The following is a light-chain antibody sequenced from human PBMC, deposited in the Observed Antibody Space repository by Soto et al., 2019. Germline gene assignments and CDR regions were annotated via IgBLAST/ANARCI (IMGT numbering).Light chain of an antibody. J-gene: IGKJ2*01. CDR1: QSVSSY. V-gene: IGKV3-11*01. Sequence: EIVLTQSPATLSLSPGERATLSCRASQSVSSYLAWYQQKPGQAPRLLIYDASNRATGIPARFSGSGSGTDYTLTISSLEPEDVAVYYCHQHSNWPLSYTFGQGTKLEIK. CDR2: DAS. CDR3: HQHSNWPLSYT.